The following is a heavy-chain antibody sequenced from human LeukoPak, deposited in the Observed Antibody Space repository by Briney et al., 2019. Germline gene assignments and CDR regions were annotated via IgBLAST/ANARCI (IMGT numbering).Heavy chain of an antibody. CDR1: GGSISSYY. V-gene: IGHV4-59*01. D-gene: IGHD4-11*01. CDR3: AGSTVTTFDY. J-gene: IGHJ4*02. Sequence: SETLSLTCTVSGGSISSYYWSWIRQPPGKGLEWIGYIYYSGSTNYNPSLKSRVTISVDASKNQFSLKLSSVTAADTAVYYCAGSTVTTFDYWGQGTLVTVSS. CDR2: IYYSGST.